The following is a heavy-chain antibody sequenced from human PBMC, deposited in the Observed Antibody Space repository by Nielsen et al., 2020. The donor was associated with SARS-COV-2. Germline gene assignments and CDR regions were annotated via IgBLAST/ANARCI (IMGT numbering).Heavy chain of an antibody. V-gene: IGHV3-21*04. CDR1: GFTFSSYS. D-gene: IGHD2-15*01. Sequence: GESLKISCAASGFTFSSYSMNWVRQAPGKGLEWVSSISSSSSYIYYADSVKGRFTISRDNSKNTLYLQMNSLRAEDTAVYYCANGLMSESRWAVVVAVPTIADAFDIWGQGTMVTVSS. CDR2: ISSSSSYI. J-gene: IGHJ3*02. CDR3: ANGLMSESRWAVVVAVPTIADAFDI.